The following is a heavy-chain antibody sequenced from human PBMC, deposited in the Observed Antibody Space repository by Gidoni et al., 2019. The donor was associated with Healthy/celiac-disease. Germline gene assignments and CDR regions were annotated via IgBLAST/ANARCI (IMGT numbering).Heavy chain of an antibody. CDR1: WFSLSTARMG. V-gene: IGHV2-26*01. Sequence: QVTLKESGPVLVQPTETLTLTCTVSWFSLSTARMGVSWIRQPPGKALEWLAHIFSNDEKSYSTSLKSRLTISKDTSKSQVVLTMTNMDPVDTATYYCARTTYIVGATPLFVVYYYGMDVWGQGTTVTVSS. D-gene: IGHD1-26*01. CDR2: IFSNDEK. CDR3: ARTTYIVGATPLFVVYYYGMDV. J-gene: IGHJ6*02.